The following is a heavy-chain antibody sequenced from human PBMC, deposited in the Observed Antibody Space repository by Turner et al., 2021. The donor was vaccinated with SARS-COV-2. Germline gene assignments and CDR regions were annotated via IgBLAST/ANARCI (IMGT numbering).Heavy chain of an antibody. J-gene: IGHJ6*02. V-gene: IGHV3-53*02. Sequence: EVQLVETGGGLIQPGGSLRLSCAASGVTVSSNYMSWVRQAPGKGLEWVSVIYGGGSTYYADSVKGRFTISRDNSKNTLYLQMNSLSAEDTAVYYCARDLDYYGMDVWGQGTTVTVSS. CDR2: IYGGGST. CDR1: GVTVSSNY. CDR3: ARDLDYYGMDV.